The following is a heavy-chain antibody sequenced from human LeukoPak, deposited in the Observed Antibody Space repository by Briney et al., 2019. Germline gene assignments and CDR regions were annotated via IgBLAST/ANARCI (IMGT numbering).Heavy chain of an antibody. CDR1: GGTFSSYA. Sequence: ASVKVSCKASGGTFSSYAISWVRQAPGQGLEWMGIINPSGGSTSYAQKFQGRVTMTRDTSTSTVYMELSSLRSDDTAVYYCARAFVVVAAHWFDPWGQGTLVTVSS. D-gene: IGHD2-15*01. V-gene: IGHV1-46*01. J-gene: IGHJ5*02. CDR3: ARAFVVVAAHWFDP. CDR2: INPSGGST.